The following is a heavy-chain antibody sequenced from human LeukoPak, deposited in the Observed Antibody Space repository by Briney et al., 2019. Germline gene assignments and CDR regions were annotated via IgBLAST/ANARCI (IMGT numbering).Heavy chain of an antibody. J-gene: IGHJ6*02. D-gene: IGHD3-22*01. CDR1: GYTFTGFY. Sequence: ASVTVSCKASGYTFTGFYMHWLRQAPGQGLEWMGWINPNSGGTNYAQKFQGRVTMTRDTSISTAYMELSRLRSDDTAVYYCARAGYYDGSGYYSPYYSYGMDVWGQGTTVTVSS. V-gene: IGHV1-2*02. CDR2: INPNSGGT. CDR3: ARAGYYDGSGYYSPYYSYGMDV.